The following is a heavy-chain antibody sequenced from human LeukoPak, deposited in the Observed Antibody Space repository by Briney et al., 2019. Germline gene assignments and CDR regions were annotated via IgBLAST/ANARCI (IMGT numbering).Heavy chain of an antibody. V-gene: IGHV5-51*01. D-gene: IGHD4-23*01. J-gene: IGHJ4*02. CDR2: IYPGDSDT. CDR3: ARRNGGCDY. CDR1: GYSFTSYW. Sequence: GGYPKIPCKGSGYSFTSYWIGWVRQMPGKGLEWMGIIYPGDSDTSYSPSFQGQVTISADMSISTAYLQWSSLKASDTAMYYCARRNGGCDYWGQGTLVTVTS.